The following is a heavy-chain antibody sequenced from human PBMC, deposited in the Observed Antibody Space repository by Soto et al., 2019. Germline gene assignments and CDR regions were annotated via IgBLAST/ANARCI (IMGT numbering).Heavy chain of an antibody. D-gene: IGHD2-2*01. CDR1: GGSISSSSYY. CDR2: IYYSGST. J-gene: IGHJ6*02. CDR3: ARTQDIVVVPAAIGYYYYYGMDV. V-gene: IGHV4-39*01. Sequence: SETLSLTCTVSGGSISSSSYYWGWIRQPPGKGLEWIGSIYYSGSTYYNPSLESRVTISVDTSKNQFSLKLSSVTAADTAVYYCARTQDIVVVPAAIGYYYYYGMDVWGQGTTVTVSS.